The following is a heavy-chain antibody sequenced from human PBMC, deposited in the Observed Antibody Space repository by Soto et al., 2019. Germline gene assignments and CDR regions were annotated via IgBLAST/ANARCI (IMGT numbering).Heavy chain of an antibody. D-gene: IGHD2-8*02. CDR2: ILYDGSKK. CDR3: VREDTGSFDH. J-gene: IGHJ4*02. Sequence: QVPLVESGGGVVQPGRSLRLSCAASGFIFNRYAMHWVRQAPGKGLEWVAGILYDGSKKYYADSVKGRFIIPRDNSKNMGYLEMSSLRVEDTAVYYCVREDTGSFDHWGQGTLVTVSS. CDR1: GFIFNRYA. V-gene: IGHV3-30-3*01.